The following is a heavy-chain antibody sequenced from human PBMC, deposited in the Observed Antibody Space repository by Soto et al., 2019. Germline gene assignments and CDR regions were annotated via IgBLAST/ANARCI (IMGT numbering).Heavy chain of an antibody. CDR3: ARAEWLRSQTYFDY. CDR1: GFTFSSYS. V-gene: IGHV3-21*01. D-gene: IGHD5-12*01. Sequence: GGSLRLSCAASGFTFSSYSMNWVRQAPGKGLEWVSSISSSSSYIYYADSVKGRFTISRDNAKNSLYLQMNSLRAEDTAVYYCARAEWLRSQTYFDYWGQGTLVTVSS. J-gene: IGHJ4*02. CDR2: ISSSSSYI.